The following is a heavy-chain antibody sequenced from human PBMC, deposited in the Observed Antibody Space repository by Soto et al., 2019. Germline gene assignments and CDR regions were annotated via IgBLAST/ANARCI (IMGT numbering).Heavy chain of an antibody. Sequence: GGSLRLSCAASGFTFSSYGMHWVRQAPGKGLEWVAVISYDGSNKYYADSVKGRFTISRDNSKNTLYLQMNSLRAEDTAVYYCAKDPYRETPYYGSGSLLDYWGQGTLVTVSS. J-gene: IGHJ4*02. CDR1: GFTFSSYG. D-gene: IGHD3-10*01. CDR3: AKDPYRETPYYGSGSLLDY. V-gene: IGHV3-30*18. CDR2: ISYDGSNK.